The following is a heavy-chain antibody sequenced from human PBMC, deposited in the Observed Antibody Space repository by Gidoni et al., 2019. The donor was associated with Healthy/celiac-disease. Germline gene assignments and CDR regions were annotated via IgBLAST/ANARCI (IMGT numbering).Heavy chain of an antibody. Sequence: EVQLVESGGGLVQPGGSLKLSCAASGFTFSGSAMHWVRQASGKGLEWVGRIRSKANSYATAYAASVKGRFTISRDDSKNTAYLQMNSLKTEDTAVYYCTLTTVTTSYWGQGTLVTVSS. CDR2: IRSKANSYAT. CDR1: GFTFSGSA. V-gene: IGHV3-73*01. CDR3: TLTTVTTSY. D-gene: IGHD4-17*01. J-gene: IGHJ4*02.